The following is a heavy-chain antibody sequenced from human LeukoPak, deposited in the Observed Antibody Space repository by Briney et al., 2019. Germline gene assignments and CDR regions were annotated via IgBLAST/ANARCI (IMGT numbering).Heavy chain of an antibody. CDR2: ISYDGSNK. J-gene: IGHJ5*02. CDR1: GFTFSSYA. D-gene: IGHD2-2*01. CDR3: ARDPVAYQLLYNWFDP. Sequence: PGRSLRLSCAASGFTFSSYAMHWVRQAPGKGLEWVAVISYDGSNKYYADSVKGRFTISRDNSKNTLYLQMNSLRAEDTAVYYCARDPVAYQLLYNWFDPWGQGTLVTVSS. V-gene: IGHV3-30-3*01.